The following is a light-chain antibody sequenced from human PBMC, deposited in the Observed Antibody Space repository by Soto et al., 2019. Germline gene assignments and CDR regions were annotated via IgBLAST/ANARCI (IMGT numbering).Light chain of an antibody. J-gene: IGKJ1*01. CDR2: DAS. V-gene: IGKV3-15*01. CDR3: QQYNNWPGT. CDR1: QSISSC. Sequence: DIVMTQSPATLSVSAGDRVTISCRASQSISSCLAWYQQKPGKAPRLLIYDASTRDSGIPSRFSGSGSGTEFTLTISSLQSEDFAVYYCQQYNNWPGTFGQGTKVDIK.